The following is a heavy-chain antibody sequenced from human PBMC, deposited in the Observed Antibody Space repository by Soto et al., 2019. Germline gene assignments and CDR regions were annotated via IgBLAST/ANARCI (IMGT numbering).Heavy chain of an antibody. CDR3: ARAPRTYCSSTSCYFDY. D-gene: IGHD2-2*01. CDR2: ISSSSYI. Sequence: GGSLRLSCAASGFTFSSYSMNWVRQAPGKGLEWVSSISSSSYIYYADSVKGRFTISRDNAKNSLYLQMNSLRAEDTAVYYCARAPRTYCSSTSCYFDYWGQGILVTVSS. CDR1: GFTFSSYS. J-gene: IGHJ4*02. V-gene: IGHV3-21*01.